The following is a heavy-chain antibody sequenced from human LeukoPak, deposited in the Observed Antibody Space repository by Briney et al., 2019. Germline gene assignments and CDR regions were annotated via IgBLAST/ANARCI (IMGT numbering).Heavy chain of an antibody. CDR2: ISSSSSNI. D-gene: IGHD3-22*01. V-gene: IGHV3-21*01. CDR3: ARDPISYYYDSSGYLKFPYYYGMDV. CDR1: GFTFSSYS. J-gene: IGHJ6*02. Sequence: LGGSLRLSCAASGFTFSSYSMNWVRQAPGKGLEWVSSISSSSSNIYYADSVKGRFTISRDNAKNSLYLQMNSLRAEDTAVYYCARDPISYYYDSSGYLKFPYYYGMDVWGQGTTVTVSS.